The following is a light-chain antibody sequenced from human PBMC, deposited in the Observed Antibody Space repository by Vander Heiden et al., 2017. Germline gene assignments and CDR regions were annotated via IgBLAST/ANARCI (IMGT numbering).Light chain of an antibody. J-gene: IGKJ2*01. CDR2: DSS. V-gene: IGKV3-11*01. CDR1: LSVSGY. CDR3: QQRSSWPPYT. Sequence: EIVLTQSPATLSLTKGETATLSCSTSLSVSGYLACYQHKSSQEPRLLIYDSSNRATGIAARFCGSRAGADFTLTISSLEPEEFAVYYCQQRSSWPPYTFGQGTKLEI.